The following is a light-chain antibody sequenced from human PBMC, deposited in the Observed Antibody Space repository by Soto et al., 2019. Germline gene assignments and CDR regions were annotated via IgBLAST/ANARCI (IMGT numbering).Light chain of an antibody. Sequence: DIQMTQSPSSLSASLGDRVTITCRASQSISSYLNWYQQKPGKAPKLLIYAASSLQSGVPSRFSGSGYGTDFNLTISSLQPEDFATYYCQQSYSTSWTFGQGTKVDIK. CDR2: AAS. J-gene: IGKJ1*01. CDR3: QQSYSTSWT. CDR1: QSISSY. V-gene: IGKV1-39*01.